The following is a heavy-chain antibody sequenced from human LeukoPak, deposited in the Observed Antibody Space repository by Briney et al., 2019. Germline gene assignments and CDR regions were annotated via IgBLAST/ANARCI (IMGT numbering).Heavy chain of an antibody. CDR2: IIPIFGTA. CDR1: GGTFSSYA. J-gene: IGHJ5*02. V-gene: IGHV1-69*05. Sequence: ASVKVSCKASGGTFSSYAIIWVRQAPGQGLEWMGRIIPIFGTANYAQKFQGRVTITTDESTSTAYMELSSLRSEDTAVYYCARGGDYSNYGSVRFDPWGQGTLVTVSS. D-gene: IGHD4-11*01. CDR3: ARGGDYSNYGSVRFDP.